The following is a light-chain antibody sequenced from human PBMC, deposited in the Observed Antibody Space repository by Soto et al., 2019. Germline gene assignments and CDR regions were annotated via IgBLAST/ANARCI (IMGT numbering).Light chain of an antibody. J-gene: IGKJ1*01. V-gene: IGKV3-20*01. CDR1: QSVSSSS. CDR3: QHFGSSTGT. Sequence: EIVLTQSPGTLSLSPGERVTLSCRASQSVSSSSLAWYQQRPGQAPRLLIYGASSRATGIPDRFSGSGSGTDFTLTISRLEPEDFASYSCQHFGSSTGTFGQGTKVEIK. CDR2: GAS.